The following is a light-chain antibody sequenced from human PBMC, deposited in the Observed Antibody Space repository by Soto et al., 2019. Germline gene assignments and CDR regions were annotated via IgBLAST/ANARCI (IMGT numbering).Light chain of an antibody. CDR3: QQYDTWPRT. J-gene: IGKJ1*01. V-gene: IGKV3-15*01. CDR1: QSVSTN. CDR2: GAS. Sequence: EIVMTQSPASLSVRPGERATVSCRASQSVSTNFAWYLQKPGQAPRLLIYGASTRATAVPARFTASGSGTEFTLSISSLQSDHFGVYYCQQYDTWPRTFGQGTKVDIK.